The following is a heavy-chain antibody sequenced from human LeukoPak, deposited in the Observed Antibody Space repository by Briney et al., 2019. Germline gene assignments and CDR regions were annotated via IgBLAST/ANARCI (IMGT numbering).Heavy chain of an antibody. V-gene: IGHV3-53*01. J-gene: IGHJ4*02. CDR2: IYSGGST. CDR3: ARDRGSSGFFDY. Sequence: GGSLRLSCAASGFTVSSNYMSWVRQAPGKGLEWVSVIYSGGSTYYADSVKGRFTISRDNSKNTLYPQMNSLRAEDTAVYYCARDRGSSGFFDYWGQGTLVTVSS. CDR1: GFTVSSNY. D-gene: IGHD3-22*01.